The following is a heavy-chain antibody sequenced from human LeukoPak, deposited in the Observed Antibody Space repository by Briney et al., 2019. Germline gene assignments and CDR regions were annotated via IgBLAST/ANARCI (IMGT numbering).Heavy chain of an antibody. CDR2: VGSSGAGT. Sequence: GGSLRLSCVASGFTSSNYPMTWVRQAPGKGLEWVSAVGSSGAGTKYAESVKGRFTISRDNSNSTLYLQMNSLRDEDTAVYYCAKDWRADYWGQGTLVTVSS. J-gene: IGHJ4*02. CDR3: AKDWRADY. CDR1: GFTSSNYP. V-gene: IGHV3-23*01.